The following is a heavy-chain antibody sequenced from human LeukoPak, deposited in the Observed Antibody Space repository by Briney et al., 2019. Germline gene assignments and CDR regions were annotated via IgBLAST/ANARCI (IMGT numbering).Heavy chain of an antibody. CDR1: GFTFSSYS. Sequence: GGSLRLSFAASGFTFSSYSMNWVRQAPGKGLEWVSSISSSSSYIYYADSVKGRFTISRDNAKNSLYLQMNSLRAEDTAVYYCARDKRGSGSCKDAFDIWGQGTMVTVSS. CDR2: ISSSSSYI. CDR3: ARDKRGSGSCKDAFDI. D-gene: IGHD1-26*01. V-gene: IGHV3-21*01. J-gene: IGHJ3*02.